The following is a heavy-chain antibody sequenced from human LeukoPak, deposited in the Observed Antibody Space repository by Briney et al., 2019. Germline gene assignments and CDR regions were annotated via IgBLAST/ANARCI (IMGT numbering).Heavy chain of an antibody. D-gene: IGHD3-10*01. CDR3: ARAGRVRGVRSFDY. J-gene: IGHJ4*02. CDR1: GYSISSGYY. Sequence: SETLSLTCTVSGYSISSGYYWGWIRQPPGKGREWIGSIYHSGSTYYNPSLKSRVTISVDTSKNQFSLKLSSVTAADTAVYYGARAGRVRGVRSFDYWGQGTLVTVSS. V-gene: IGHV4-38-2*02. CDR2: IYHSGST.